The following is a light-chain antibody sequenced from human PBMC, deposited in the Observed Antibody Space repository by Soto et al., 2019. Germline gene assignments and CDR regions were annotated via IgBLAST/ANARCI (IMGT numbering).Light chain of an antibody. CDR2: DAS. CDR1: QSISSW. CDR3: QQTRSYPST. J-gene: IGKJ4*01. V-gene: IGKV1-5*01. Sequence: DIQMTQSPSTLSASVGDRVTITCRASQSISSWLAWYQQKPGKAPKLLISDASTLETGVPSRFSGSGSGTDFAFTISSLQPEDIATYYCQQTRSYPSTFGGGTKVDIK.